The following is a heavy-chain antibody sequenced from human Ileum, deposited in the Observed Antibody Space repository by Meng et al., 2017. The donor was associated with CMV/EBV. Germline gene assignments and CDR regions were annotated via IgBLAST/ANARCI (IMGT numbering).Heavy chain of an antibody. D-gene: IGHD2-15*01. Sequence: QVPPQESGHGLVKPSQTLSLTCTVSGGSITSGNYYWSWIRQPPGRGLELIGYIYYSGSPYYKPSLKSRVTISLDTSKNQFSLNLRSVTATDSAVYYCVRQVVAASFDYWGQGALVTVSS. J-gene: IGHJ4*02. CDR1: GGSITSGNYY. CDR3: VRQVVAASFDY. V-gene: IGHV4-30-4*08. CDR2: IYYSGSP.